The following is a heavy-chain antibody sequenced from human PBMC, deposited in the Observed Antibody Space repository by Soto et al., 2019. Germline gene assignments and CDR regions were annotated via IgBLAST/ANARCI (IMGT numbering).Heavy chain of an antibody. Sequence: PGESLKLSCQGSGYTFTDYWIGWVRQMPGRGPEWMGIIYPGDSHTRYSPSFQGQVTISADKSIRTAYVQWNSLRASDTAMYYCASRVYSSGWNDAFDIWGQGAMVTVAS. D-gene: IGHD6-19*01. CDR3: ASRVYSSGWNDAFDI. V-gene: IGHV5-51*01. J-gene: IGHJ3*02. CDR2: IYPGDSHT. CDR1: GYTFTDYW.